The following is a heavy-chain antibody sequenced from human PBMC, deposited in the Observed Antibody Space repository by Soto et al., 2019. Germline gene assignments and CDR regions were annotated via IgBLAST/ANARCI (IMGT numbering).Heavy chain of an antibody. CDR1: GYGFTTYG. CDR2: ISAHNGNT. J-gene: IGHJ4*02. CDR3: ARGRYGDY. Sequence: QVHLVQSGAEVKKPGASVKVSCKGSGYGFTTYGITWVRQAPRQGLEWMAWISAHNGNTNDAKKLQDRVTVTRDTSTSTAYMELRSLRSDDTAVYYCARGRYGDYWGQGALVTVSS. D-gene: IGHD1-1*01. V-gene: IGHV1-18*01.